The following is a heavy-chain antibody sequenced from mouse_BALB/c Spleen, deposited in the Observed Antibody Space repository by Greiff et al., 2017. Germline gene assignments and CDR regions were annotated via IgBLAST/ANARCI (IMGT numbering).Heavy chain of an antibody. D-gene: IGHD2-1*01. CDR1: GFTFSSFG. CDR3: ARSGIYYGYYLYAMDY. Sequence: EVKLVESGGGLVQPGGSRKLSCAASGFTFSSFGMHWVRQAPEKGLEWVAYISSGSSTIYYADTVKGRFTISRDNPKNTLFLQMTSLRSEDTAMYYCARSGIYYGYYLYAMDYWGQGTSVTVSS. V-gene: IGHV5-17*02. CDR2: ISSGSSTI. J-gene: IGHJ4*01.